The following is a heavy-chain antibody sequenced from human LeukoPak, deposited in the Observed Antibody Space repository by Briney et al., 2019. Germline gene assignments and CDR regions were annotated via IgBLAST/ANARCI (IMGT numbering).Heavy chain of an antibody. V-gene: IGHV1-2*02. J-gene: IGHJ3*02. CDR2: INPKNGDT. CDR3: AREAGDNAYDI. CDR1: GYTFTDFY. Sequence: ASVKVSCKASGYTFTDFYMHWVRQAPGQGLEWMGWINPKNGDTRYVQKFQGRVTMTRETSISTSYMEVSRLTSDDTAVYYCAREAGDNAYDIWGQGTVVTVSS. D-gene: IGHD2-21*01.